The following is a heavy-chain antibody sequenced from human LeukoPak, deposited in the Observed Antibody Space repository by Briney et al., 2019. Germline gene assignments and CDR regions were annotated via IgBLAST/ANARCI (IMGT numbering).Heavy chain of an antibody. CDR1: GFTFSIYG. V-gene: IGHV3-30*02. Sequence: GGSLRLSCAASGFTFSIYGMHLGRQAPGKGLECVAFIRDDGSNKYYADSVKGRFTMYRDNSKNTLYLQMNSLRAEDTAVYYCAKDHKQWLGQYYFDYWGQGTLVTVSS. CDR2: IRDDGSNK. CDR3: AKDHKQWLGQYYFDY. D-gene: IGHD6-19*01. J-gene: IGHJ4*02.